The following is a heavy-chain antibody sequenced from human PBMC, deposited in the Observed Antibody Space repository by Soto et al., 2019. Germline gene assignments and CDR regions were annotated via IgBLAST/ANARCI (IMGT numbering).Heavy chain of an antibody. D-gene: IGHD6-13*01. V-gene: IGHV3-30-3*01. J-gene: IGHJ6*02. CDR3: ARDEGWDSSSWYGGYYGMDV. CDR2: ISYDGSNK. CDR1: GFTFSSYA. Sequence: QVQLVESGGGVVQPGRSLRLSCAASGFTFSSYAMHWLRQAPGTGLEWVAVISYDGSNKYYADSVKGRFTISRDNSKNTMQMQKNSVRGEETALYYCARDEGWDSSSWYGGYYGMDVWGQGTTVIVSS.